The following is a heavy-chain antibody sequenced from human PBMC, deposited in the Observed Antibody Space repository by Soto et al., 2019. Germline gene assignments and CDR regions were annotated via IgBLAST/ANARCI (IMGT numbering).Heavy chain of an antibody. J-gene: IGHJ4*02. CDR1: VFTFSRYA. D-gene: IGHD3-22*01. V-gene: IGHV3-23*01. Sequence: RSLRPYCAASVFTFSRYAMSWVRQAPGKGLEWVSAISGSGGSTYYADSVKGRFTISRDNSKNTLYLQMNSLRAEDTAVYYCAKGRSGYYPSFDYWGQGTLVTVSS. CDR3: AKGRSGYYPSFDY. CDR2: ISGSGGST.